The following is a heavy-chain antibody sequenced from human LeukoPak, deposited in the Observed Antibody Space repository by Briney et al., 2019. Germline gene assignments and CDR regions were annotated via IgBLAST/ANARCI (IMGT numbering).Heavy chain of an antibody. J-gene: IGHJ4*02. CDR3: AKGTAAAALGY. D-gene: IGHD6-13*01. V-gene: IGHV3-30-3*01. CDR1: GFTFSSFG. CDR2: ISYDGGNK. Sequence: GGSLRLSCAASGFTFSSFGMHWVRQAPGKGLEWVGVISYDGGNKYYADSVKGRFTVSRDNSKNTLYLQMNSLRAEDTAVYYCAKGTAAAALGYWGQGTLVTVSS.